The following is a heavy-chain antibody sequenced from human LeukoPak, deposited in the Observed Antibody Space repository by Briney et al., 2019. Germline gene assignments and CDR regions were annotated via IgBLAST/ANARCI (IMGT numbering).Heavy chain of an antibody. J-gene: IGHJ4*02. D-gene: IGHD3-22*01. CDR1: GYTFTGYY. Sequence: ASVKVSCKASGYTFTGYYMHWVRQAPGQGLEWMGWINPNSGGTNYAQKFQGRVTMTRDTSISTAYMELSRLRSDDTAVYYCARDLHAIKHYYDSSGPFDYWGQGTLVTVSS. CDR3: ARDLHAIKHYYDSSGPFDY. V-gene: IGHV1-2*02. CDR2: INPNSGGT.